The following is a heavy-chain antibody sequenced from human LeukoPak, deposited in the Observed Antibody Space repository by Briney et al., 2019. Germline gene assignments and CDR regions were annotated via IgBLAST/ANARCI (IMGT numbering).Heavy chain of an antibody. D-gene: IGHD6-13*01. CDR1: GGSISSSSYY. CDR3: ARDGGVAAAGTWAY. Sequence: PSETLSLTCTVSGGSISSSSYYWGWIRQPPGTGLEWIGNIYYSGSTYYNPSLESRVTISIDTSKNQFSLKLSSVTAADTAVYYCARDGGVAAAGTWAYWGQGTLVTVSS. V-gene: IGHV4-39*07. J-gene: IGHJ4*02. CDR2: IYYSGST.